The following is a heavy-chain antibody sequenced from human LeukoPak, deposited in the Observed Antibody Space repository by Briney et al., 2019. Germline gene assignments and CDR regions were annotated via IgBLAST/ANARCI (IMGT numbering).Heavy chain of an antibody. CDR1: GGSISSY. Sequence: PSETLSLTCTVSGGSISSYWSWIRQPPGKGLEGIGDIFYSGGSNYNPALKSRVTILVDTSKKQFSLKMSSVTAADTALYYCARRDADSTRYLYYFAYCGQATLVTASS. J-gene: IGHJ4*02. CDR3: ARRDADSTRYLYYFAY. V-gene: IGHV4-59*08. D-gene: IGHD3-22*01. CDR2: IFYSGGS.